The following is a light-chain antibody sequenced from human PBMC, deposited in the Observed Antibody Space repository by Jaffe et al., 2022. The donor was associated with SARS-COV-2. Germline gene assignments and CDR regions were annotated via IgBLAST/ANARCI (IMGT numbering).Light chain of an antibody. J-gene: IGLJ2*01. CDR3: AAWDDGLSGAV. Sequence: QSVLTQLPSASGTPGQGVIISCSGSNSNIGPNPVYWFQHLPGTAPKLLIYRNNLRPSGVPDRFSGSKSGTSASLAISGVRSDDEADYYCAAWDDGLSGAVFGGGTKLTVL. CDR2: RNN. V-gene: IGLV1-47*01. CDR1: NSNIGPNP.